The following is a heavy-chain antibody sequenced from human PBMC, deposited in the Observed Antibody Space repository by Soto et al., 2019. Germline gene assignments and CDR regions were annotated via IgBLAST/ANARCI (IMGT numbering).Heavy chain of an antibody. J-gene: IGHJ4*02. V-gene: IGHV1-69*08. Sequence: QVQLVQSGAEVKKPGSSVKVSCKTSGGTFSNDIITWVRQAHGQWLAWMGRIIPLLDTTNDTQKFQGRVTITADKSTGTAYMELNSLRSEDTAVSYCVIDSPIGSTFSGYDGIDSWVQGTLVTVSS. D-gene: IGHD5-12*01. CDR3: VIDSPIGSTFSGYDGIDS. CDR2: IIPLLDTT. CDR1: GGTFSNDI.